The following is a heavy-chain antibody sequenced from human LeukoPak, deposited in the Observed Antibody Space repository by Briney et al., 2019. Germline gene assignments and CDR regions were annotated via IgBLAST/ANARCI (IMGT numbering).Heavy chain of an antibody. CDR2: IKQDGSEK. CDR3: ARDRRGSSWWIV. J-gene: IGHJ1*01. V-gene: IGHV3-7*01. CDR1: GFTFSSYS. D-gene: IGHD6-13*01. Sequence: GGSLRLSCTASGFTFSSYSLNWVRQAPGKGLEWVANIKQDGSEKYYVDSVKGRFTISRDNAKNSLYLQMNSLRAEDTAVYYCARDRRGSSWWIVWGQGTLVTVSS.